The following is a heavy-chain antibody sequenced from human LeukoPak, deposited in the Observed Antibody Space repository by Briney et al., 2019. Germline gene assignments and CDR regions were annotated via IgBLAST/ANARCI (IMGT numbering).Heavy chain of an antibody. D-gene: IGHD3-10*01. V-gene: IGHV3-23*01. J-gene: IGHJ4*02. CDR3: AKYFASGSYYKLPH. CDR1: GFTFSTYA. Sequence: GGSLRLSCAASGFTFSTYAMSWVRQAPGKGLEWVSTISGSGAYTYYADSVKGRFTISRDNSKNTLYLQMNSLRAEDTAVYYCAKYFASGSYYKLPHWGQGTLVTVSS. CDR2: ISGSGAYT.